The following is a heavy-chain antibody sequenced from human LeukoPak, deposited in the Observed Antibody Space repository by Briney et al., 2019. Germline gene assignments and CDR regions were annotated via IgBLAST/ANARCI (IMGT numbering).Heavy chain of an antibody. CDR1: GFTFGSCW. V-gene: IGHV3-7*03. J-gene: IGHJ4*02. CDR2: INQDGSQK. D-gene: IGHD5-18*01. Sequence: GGSLRLSCAASGFTFGSCWMNWVRQTPGKGLEWVANINQDGSQKFYVDSVKGRFTISRDNANNSLYLQMNSLRPEDTAVYYCARDTAGCDYWGQGTLVTVSS. CDR3: ARDTAGCDY.